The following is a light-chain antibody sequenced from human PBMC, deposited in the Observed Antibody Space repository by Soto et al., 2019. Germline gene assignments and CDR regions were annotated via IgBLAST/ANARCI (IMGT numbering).Light chain of an antibody. V-gene: IGLV1-47*01. CDR1: SSNIGSNY. J-gene: IGLJ3*02. Sequence: QSVLTQPPSASGTPGQRVTISCSGSSSNIGSNYVYWYQQLPGTAPKLLIYSNNQRPSGVPDRFSGSKSGTSASLAISGLGSEDEADYYCAAWDDSLSSNWVFGGGTKLTVL. CDR2: SNN. CDR3: AAWDDSLSSNWV.